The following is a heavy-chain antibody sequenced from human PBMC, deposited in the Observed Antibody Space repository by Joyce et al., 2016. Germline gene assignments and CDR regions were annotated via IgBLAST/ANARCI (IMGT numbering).Heavy chain of an antibody. CDR3: ARPPWELRPTCPFDF. CDR2: IHYSGYT. V-gene: IGHV4-39*01. D-gene: IGHD1-26*01. CDR1: RGSISSGRYY. Sequence: QLHLQESGPGLVKPSETLSLTCTVSRGSISSGRYYWGWIRQTPGKGLEWIGSIHYSGYTYYNPSLQSRFTISVDTSKNQFSLKLSSVTAADTALYYCARPPWELRPTCPFDFWGQGTMVTVSS. J-gene: IGHJ3*01.